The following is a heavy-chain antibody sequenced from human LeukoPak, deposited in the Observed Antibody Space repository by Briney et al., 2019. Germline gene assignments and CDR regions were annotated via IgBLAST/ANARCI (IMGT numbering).Heavy chain of an antibody. D-gene: IGHD3-16*01. J-gene: IGHJ4*02. Sequence: SETLSLTCTVSGGSISSSSYYWSWIRQPPGKGLEWIGYIYYSGSTNYNPSLKSRVTISVDTSKNQFSLKLSSVTAADTAVYYWARGGGYFDYWGQGTLVTVSS. CDR1: GGSISSSSYY. CDR3: ARGGGYFDY. CDR2: IYYSGST. V-gene: IGHV4-61*01.